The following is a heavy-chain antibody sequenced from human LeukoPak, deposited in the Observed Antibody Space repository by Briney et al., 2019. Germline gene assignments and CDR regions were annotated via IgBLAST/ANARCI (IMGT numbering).Heavy chain of an antibody. CDR2: IYYSGST. D-gene: IGHD6-19*01. CDR1: GGSISSYY. V-gene: IGHV4-59*01. Sequence: SETLSLTCTVSGGSISSYYWSWIRQPPGKGLEWIGYIYYSGSTNYNPSLKSRLTISIDTSKNQFSLKLSSVTAADTAVYYCARVSPGSGWSYIDYWGQGTLVTVSS. CDR3: ARVSPGSGWSYIDY. J-gene: IGHJ4*02.